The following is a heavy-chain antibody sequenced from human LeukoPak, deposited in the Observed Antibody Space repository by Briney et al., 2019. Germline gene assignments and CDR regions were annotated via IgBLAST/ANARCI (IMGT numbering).Heavy chain of an antibody. CDR2: IRYDGSNK. CDR3: AKDLSGDIDY. Sequence: GGSLRLSCAASGFTFSSYGMHWVRQAPGKGLEWVAFIRYDGSNKYYADSVKGRFTISRDNSKNTLYLQMNGLRAEDTAVYYCAKDLSGDIDYWGQGTLVTVSS. CDR1: GFTFSSYG. J-gene: IGHJ4*02. D-gene: IGHD3-10*01. V-gene: IGHV3-30*02.